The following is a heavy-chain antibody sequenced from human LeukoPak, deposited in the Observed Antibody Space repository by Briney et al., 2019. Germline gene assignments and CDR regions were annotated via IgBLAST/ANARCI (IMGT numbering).Heavy chain of an antibody. CDR3: ARRWSGYSPIDY. CDR2: IKEDGREK. V-gene: IGHV3-7*01. CDR1: GFTFSTYW. J-gene: IGHJ4*02. D-gene: IGHD3-3*01. Sequence: GGSLRLSCAASGFTFSTYWMNWVRQAPGKGREWVANIKEDGREKYYVDSVKGRFTISRDNAKNSLYLQMNSLRAEDTAVYYCARRWSGYSPIDYWGQGTLVTVSS.